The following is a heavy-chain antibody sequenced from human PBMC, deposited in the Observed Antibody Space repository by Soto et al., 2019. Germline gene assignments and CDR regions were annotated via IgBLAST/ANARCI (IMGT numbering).Heavy chain of an antibody. CDR2: ISAYNGNT. CDR3: ARDVFIAVAPTPAFDY. D-gene: IGHD6-19*01. J-gene: IGHJ4*02. CDR1: GYTFTSYG. V-gene: IGHV1-18*01. Sequence: ASVKVSCKASGYTFTSYGISWVRQAPGQGLEWMGWISAYNGNTNYAQELQGRVTMTTDTSTSTAYMELRSLRSDDTAVYYCARDVFIAVAPTPAFDYWGQGTLVTVSS.